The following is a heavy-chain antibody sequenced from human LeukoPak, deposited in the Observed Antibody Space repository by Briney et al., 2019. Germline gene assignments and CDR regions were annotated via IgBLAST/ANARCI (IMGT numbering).Heavy chain of an antibody. D-gene: IGHD1-26*01. V-gene: IGHV3-48*01. Sequence: PGGSLRLSCAASGFTFSSYSMNWVRQAPGKGLEWVSYISSSSSTIYYADSVKGRFTISRDNAKNSLYLQMNSLRAEDTAVYYCARGLMYGGSYYFDYWGQGTLVTVSS. CDR1: GFTFSSYS. CDR3: ARGLMYGGSYYFDY. J-gene: IGHJ4*02. CDR2: ISSSSSTI.